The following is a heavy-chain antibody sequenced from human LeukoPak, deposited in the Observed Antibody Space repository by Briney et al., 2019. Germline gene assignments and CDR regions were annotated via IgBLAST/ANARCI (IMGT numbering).Heavy chain of an antibody. J-gene: IGHJ6*02. V-gene: IGHV3-23*01. CDR2: ISASGGST. Sequence: PGGSLRLSCSASGFTFSSYPMHWVRQAPGKGLEWVSAISASGGSTYYADSVKGRFTISRDNSKNTLYLQMNSLRADDTAVYYCAKDRSNSYYYGMDVWGQGTTVTVSS. D-gene: IGHD4-23*01. CDR3: AKDRSNSYYYGMDV. CDR1: GFTFSSYP.